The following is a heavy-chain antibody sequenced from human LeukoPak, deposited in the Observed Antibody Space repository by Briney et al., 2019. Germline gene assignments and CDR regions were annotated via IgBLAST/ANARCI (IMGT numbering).Heavy chain of an antibody. CDR3: AREGSMTARPFVSIDY. D-gene: IGHD6-6*01. CDR1: GGSISTYY. Sequence: SETLSLTCTVSGGSISTYYWSWIRQPAGKGLEWVGRIHTSGSTDYNPSLESRLTISVDTPSNQLPLKLSPVTAAKTAVYYCAREGSMTARPFVSIDYWGQGTLVTVSS. CDR2: IHTSGST. J-gene: IGHJ4*02. V-gene: IGHV4-4*07.